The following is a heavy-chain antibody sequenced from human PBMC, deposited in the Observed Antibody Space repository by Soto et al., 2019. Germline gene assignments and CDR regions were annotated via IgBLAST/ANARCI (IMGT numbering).Heavy chain of an antibody. CDR3: ARDVI. V-gene: IGHV3-7*05. Sequence: EVQLVESGGGLVQPGGSLRLSCAASGFTFSNFWMSWVRQAPGKGLEWVASIKSDGSERSHVDAVRGRFSISRDNARNSLYLQVNSLRADDTAVYYCARDVIWGQGSRVTVSS. CDR2: IKSDGSER. J-gene: IGHJ4*02. CDR1: GFTFSNFW.